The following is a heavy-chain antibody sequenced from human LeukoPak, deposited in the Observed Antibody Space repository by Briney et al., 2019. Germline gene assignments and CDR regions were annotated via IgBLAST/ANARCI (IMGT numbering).Heavy chain of an antibody. J-gene: IGHJ4*02. CDR1: DGSVPSYY. CDR2: INRSGSI. Sequence: NSSETLSLTCTVSDGSVPSYYWSWIRQPPGKGLEWIGEINRSGSIYYNPSLKSRVTISVGTSKNQFSLKISSVTAADTAVYYCALGDNYGDYEVDYWGQGTLVTVSS. CDR3: ALGDNYGDYEVDY. V-gene: IGHV4-34*01. D-gene: IGHD4-17*01.